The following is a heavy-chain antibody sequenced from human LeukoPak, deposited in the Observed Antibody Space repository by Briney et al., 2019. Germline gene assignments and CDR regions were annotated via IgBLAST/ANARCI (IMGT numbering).Heavy chain of an antibody. J-gene: IGHJ4*02. CDR3: ARTYNIRYFDT. D-gene: IGHD3-9*01. Sequence: PGRSLRLSCAASGFIFSSYGMHWVRQAPGKGLEWVAVIWSDGSNEYCADSVKGRFTISRDNSKNTLYLQMSSLRAVDTAVYYCARTYNIRYFDTWGQGTLVTVSS. CDR1: GFIFSSYG. CDR2: IWSDGSNE. V-gene: IGHV3-33*08.